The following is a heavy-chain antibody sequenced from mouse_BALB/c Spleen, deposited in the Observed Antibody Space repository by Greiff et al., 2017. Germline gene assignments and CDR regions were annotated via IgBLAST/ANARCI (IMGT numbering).Heavy chain of an antibody. Sequence: QVQLKESGPGLVAPSQSLSITCTVSGFSLTSYGVHWVRQPPGKGLEWLGVIWAGGSTNYNSALMSRLSISKDNSKSQVFLKMNSLQTDDTARYYCARDDWGPDYYAMDYWGQGTSVTVSS. CDR1: GFSLTSYG. D-gene: IGHD2-4*01. J-gene: IGHJ4*01. CDR3: ARDDWGPDYYAMDY. V-gene: IGHV2-9*02. CDR2: IWAGGST.